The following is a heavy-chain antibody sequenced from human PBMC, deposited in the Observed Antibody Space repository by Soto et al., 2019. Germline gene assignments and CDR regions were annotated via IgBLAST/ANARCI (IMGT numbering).Heavy chain of an antibody. Sequence: QVQLVQSGAEVKKPGASVKVSCKASGYTFTSYGINWVRQAPGRGLEWMGWINPGNGNTKYSQQFQGRVIIDRDTPASTAYMELSRMRSEHTAVYYCASGGYFEISNYLAYWGLGTLVTVSS. CDR2: INPGNGNT. D-gene: IGHD3-22*01. J-gene: IGHJ4*02. CDR1: GYTFTSYG. CDR3: ASGGYFEISNYLAY. V-gene: IGHV1-3*01.